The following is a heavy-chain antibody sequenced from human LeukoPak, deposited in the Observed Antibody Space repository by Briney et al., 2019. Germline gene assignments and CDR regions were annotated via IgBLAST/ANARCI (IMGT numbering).Heavy chain of an antibody. Sequence: SETLSLTCTVSGGSISSYYWSWIRQPPGKGLEWIGYIYYSGSTNYNPSLKSRVTISVDTSKNQFSLNLSSVTAADTAMYYCARAVGTSRNFFDYWGQGTLVTVSS. J-gene: IGHJ4*02. CDR1: GGSISSYY. V-gene: IGHV4-59*12. D-gene: IGHD4-23*01. CDR2: IYYSGST. CDR3: ARAVGTSRNFFDY.